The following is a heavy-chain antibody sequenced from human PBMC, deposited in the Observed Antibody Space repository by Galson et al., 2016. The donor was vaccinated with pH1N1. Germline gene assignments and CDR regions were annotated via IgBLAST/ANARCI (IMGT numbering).Heavy chain of an antibody. D-gene: IGHD1-1*01. Sequence: SLRLSCAASGFTFSSFAMNWVRQGPGKGLEWVSSISSTGGETYYADSVKGRITISRDNSKNTLYLQVNSLRAEDTAVYFCAKTTTHDLWYYYGMDVWGHGTAVTVSS. J-gene: IGHJ6*02. V-gene: IGHV3-23*01. CDR2: ISSTGGET. CDR1: GFTFSSFA. CDR3: AKTTTHDLWYYYGMDV.